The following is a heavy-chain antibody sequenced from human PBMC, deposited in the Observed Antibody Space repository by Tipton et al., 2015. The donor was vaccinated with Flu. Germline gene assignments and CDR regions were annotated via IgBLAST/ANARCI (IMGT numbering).Heavy chain of an antibody. CDR1: GASITNYY. J-gene: IGHJ4*02. CDR3: ARNKGTGYEDY. Sequence: GASITNYYWAWIRQPPGKGLEWIGYSSYSGGTNFNPSLRSRVTVSIDASRSQVSLKMTSVTSADTATYFCARNKGTGYEDYWGQGTLVTVSS. CDR2: SSYSGGT. D-gene: IGHD5-12*01. V-gene: IGHV4-59*01.